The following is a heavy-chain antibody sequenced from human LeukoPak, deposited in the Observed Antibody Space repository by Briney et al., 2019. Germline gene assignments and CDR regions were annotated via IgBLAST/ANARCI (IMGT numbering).Heavy chain of an antibody. Sequence: PGRSLRLSCAASGFTFSSYAMHWVRQAPGKGLGWVAVISYDGSNKYYADSVKGRFTISRDNSKNTLYLQMNSLRAEDTAVYYCAKGSSGWYRDYFDYWGQGTLVTVSS. CDR3: AKGSSGWYRDYFDY. D-gene: IGHD6-19*01. J-gene: IGHJ4*02. V-gene: IGHV3-30-3*01. CDR1: GFTFSSYA. CDR2: ISYDGSNK.